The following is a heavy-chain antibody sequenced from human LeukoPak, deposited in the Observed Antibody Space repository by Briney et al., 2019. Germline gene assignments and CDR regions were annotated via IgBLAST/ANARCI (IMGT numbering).Heavy chain of an antibody. V-gene: IGHV3-48*01. Sequence: GGSLRLPCAASGFTFSSYSMNWVRQAPGKGLEWVSYISSSGSAVDYADSVKGRFTISRDNAKNSLYLQMSSLRAEDTAVYYCARAPSGSHSRFDPRGQGTLVTVSS. CDR2: ISSSGSAV. CDR3: ARAPSGSHSRFDP. J-gene: IGHJ5*02. CDR1: GFTFSSYS. D-gene: IGHD1-26*01.